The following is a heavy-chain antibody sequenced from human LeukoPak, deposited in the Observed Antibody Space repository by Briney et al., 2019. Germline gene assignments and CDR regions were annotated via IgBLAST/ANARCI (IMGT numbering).Heavy chain of an antibody. CDR2: ISSSSSYI. Sequence: GGSLRLSCAASGFTFSSYSMSWVRQAPGKGLEWVSSISSSSSYIYYADSVKGRFTISRDNAKNSLYLQMNSLRAEDTAVYYCAYAFGGVINTRFDYWGQGTLVTVSS. V-gene: IGHV3-21*01. CDR3: AYAFGGVINTRFDY. J-gene: IGHJ4*02. D-gene: IGHD3-16*01. CDR1: GFTFSSYS.